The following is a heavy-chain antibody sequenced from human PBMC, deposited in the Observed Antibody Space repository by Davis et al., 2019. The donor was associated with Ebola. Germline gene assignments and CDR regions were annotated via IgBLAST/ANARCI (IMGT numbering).Heavy chain of an antibody. D-gene: IGHD1-1*01. CDR3: ARAINWSYPKASYYFDS. V-gene: IGHV4-59*12. CDR1: GGSISSYY. CDR2: AYNSGNT. Sequence: MPSETLSLTCTVSGGSISSYYWSWIRQAPGKGLEWIGYAYNSGNTYFNPSLESRLTISLDTSKNQFSLKLSSVTAADTAVYYCARAINWSYPKASYYFDSWGQGTLVTVSS. J-gene: IGHJ4*02.